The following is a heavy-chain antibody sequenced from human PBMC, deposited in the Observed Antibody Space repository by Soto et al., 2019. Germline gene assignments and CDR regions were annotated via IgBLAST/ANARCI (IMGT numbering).Heavy chain of an antibody. Sequence: QVQLQQWGAGLLKPSETLSLTCAVYGGSFSGYYWSWIRQPPGKGLEWIGEINHSGITNYNPSLQRRVTISVDTSENQFSLTLSSVTAADTAVYYCARGKQWPAYYYYGMDVWGQGTTVRVSS. CDR2: INHSGIT. J-gene: IGHJ6*02. V-gene: IGHV4-34*01. CDR3: ARGKQWPAYYYYGMDV. CDR1: GGSFSGYY. D-gene: IGHD6-19*01.